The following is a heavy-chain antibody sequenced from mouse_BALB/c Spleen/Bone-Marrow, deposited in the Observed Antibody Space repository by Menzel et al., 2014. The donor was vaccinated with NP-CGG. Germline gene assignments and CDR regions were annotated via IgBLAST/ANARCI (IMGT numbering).Heavy chain of an antibody. Sequence: EVQLQQFGPELVKPGASVKISCKASGYSFTGYFMNWVMQSHGKSLEWIGRINPYNGDTFYNQKFKGKATLTVDKSSSTAHMELRSLASEDSAVYYCARVTTDWYFDVWGAGTTVTVSS. J-gene: IGHJ1*01. CDR1: GYSFTGYF. CDR3: ARVTTDWYFDV. V-gene: IGHV1-20*02. D-gene: IGHD1-1*01. CDR2: INPYNGDT.